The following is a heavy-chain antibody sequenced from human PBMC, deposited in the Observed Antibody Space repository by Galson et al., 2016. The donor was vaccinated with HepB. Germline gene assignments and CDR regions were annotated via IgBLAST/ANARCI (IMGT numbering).Heavy chain of an antibody. V-gene: IGHV2-70*01. CDR1: GFSLSTSEMY. D-gene: IGHD6-19*01. J-gene: IGHJ6*02. CDR2: IDWDGDE. Sequence: PALVKPTQTLTVTCTFSGFSLSTSEMYVSWIRQPPGKALEWLALIDWDGDEYYSTSLETRLTISKDTSKNQVVLTMTNMDPVDTATYYCARSRAVAGTDYYYYVMDVWGHGTPVTVSS. CDR3: ARSRAVAGTDYYYYVMDV.